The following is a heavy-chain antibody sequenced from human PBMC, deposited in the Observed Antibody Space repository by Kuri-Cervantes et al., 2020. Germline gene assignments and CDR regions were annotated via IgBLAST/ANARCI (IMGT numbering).Heavy chain of an antibody. CDR3: AKDLLYDSSGY. J-gene: IGHJ4*02. Sequence: RGSLRLACAASGFTFSGHWMHWVRQAPGKGLEWVSAISGSGGSTYYADSVKGRFTISRDNSKNTLYLQMNSLRAEDTAVYYCAKDLLYDSSGYWGQGTLVTVSS. CDR2: ISGSGGST. V-gene: IGHV3-23*01. D-gene: IGHD3-22*01. CDR1: GFTFSGHW.